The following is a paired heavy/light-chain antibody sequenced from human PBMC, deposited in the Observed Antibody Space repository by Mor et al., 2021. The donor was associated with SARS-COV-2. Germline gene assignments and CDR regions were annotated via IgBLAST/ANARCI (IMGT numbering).Light chain of an antibody. CDR2: GAS. Sequence: EIVMTQSPATLSVSPGERATLSCRASQSVSSNLAWYQQKPGQAPRLLIYGASTRATGIPARFSGSGSGTEFTLTISSLQSEDFAVYYCQQYNNCPLTFGGGTKVEIK. CDR1: QSVSSN. J-gene: IGKJ4*01. CDR3: QQYNNCPLT. V-gene: IGKV3-15*01.
Heavy chain of an antibody. D-gene: IGHD2-15*01. CDR2: ISYDGSNK. CDR1: GFTFSSYG. J-gene: IGHJ4*02. V-gene: IGHV3-30*18. Sequence: QVQLVESGGGVVQPGRSLRLSCAASGFTFSSYGMHWVRQAPGKGLEWVAVISYDGSNKYYADSVKGRFTISRDNSKNTLYLQMNSLRAEDTAVYYCAKDLDIVVVVAAEPYYFDYWGQGTLVTVSS. CDR3: AKDLDIVVVVAAEPYYFDY.